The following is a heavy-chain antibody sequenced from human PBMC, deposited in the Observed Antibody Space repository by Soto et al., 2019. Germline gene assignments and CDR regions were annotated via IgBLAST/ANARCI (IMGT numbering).Heavy chain of an antibody. J-gene: IGHJ2*01. D-gene: IGHD6-13*01. V-gene: IGHV1-69*02. CDR1: GGTFSSHT. Sequence: QVQLVQSGAEVKKPGSSVKVSCKASGGTFSSHTISWVRQAPGQGLEWMGRIIPILGIANYAQKFQGRVTITADKSTSTAYMELSSLRSEDTAVYYCARSRWYSSSWAYWYFDLWGRGTLVTVSS. CDR2: IIPILGIA. CDR3: ARSRWYSSSWAYWYFDL.